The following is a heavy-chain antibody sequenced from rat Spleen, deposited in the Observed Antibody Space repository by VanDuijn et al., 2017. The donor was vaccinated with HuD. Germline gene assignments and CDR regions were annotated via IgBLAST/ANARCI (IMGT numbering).Heavy chain of an antibody. CDR2: ISYDGGST. CDR1: GFTFSDYY. V-gene: IGHV5-20*01. D-gene: IGHD1-9*01. Sequence: EVQVEESGGGFVQPGRSMKLSCAASGFTFSDYYMAWVRQAPTKGLEWVASISYDGGSTYYRDSVKGRFTISRDNAKSSLYLQMDSLRSEDTATYYCTTDPYGYTNYWGQGVMVTVSS. CDR3: TTDPYGYTNY. J-gene: IGHJ2*01.